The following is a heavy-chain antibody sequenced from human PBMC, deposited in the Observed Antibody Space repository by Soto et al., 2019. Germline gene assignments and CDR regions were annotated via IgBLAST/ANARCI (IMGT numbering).Heavy chain of an antibody. V-gene: IGHV4-61*08. Sequence: SETLSLTCSVSGDSVSSGDYYWSWMRQPPGKGLEWIGHVYFSGSTNYIPSLKSRLTMSVDTAKNQFSLKLNSVTAADTAVYYCARSPMETYMIYWSDPWGQGTQVTVSS. D-gene: IGHD3-16*01. CDR2: VYFSGST. CDR3: ARSPMETYMIYWSDP. J-gene: IGHJ5*02. CDR1: GDSVSSGDYY.